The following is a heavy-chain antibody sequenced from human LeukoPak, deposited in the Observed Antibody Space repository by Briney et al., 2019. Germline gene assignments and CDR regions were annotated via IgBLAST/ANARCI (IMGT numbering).Heavy chain of an antibody. CDR2: IIPIFGTA. CDR3: ARDDAWNYGGYFDY. V-gene: IGHV1-69*05. D-gene: IGHD1-7*01. CDR1: GGTFSSYA. Sequence: SVKVSCKASGGTFSSYAISWVRQAPGQGLEWMGRIIPIFGTANYAQKFQGRVTITTDESTSTAYMELSSLRSEDTAVYYCARDDAWNYGGYFDYWGQGALVTVSS. J-gene: IGHJ4*02.